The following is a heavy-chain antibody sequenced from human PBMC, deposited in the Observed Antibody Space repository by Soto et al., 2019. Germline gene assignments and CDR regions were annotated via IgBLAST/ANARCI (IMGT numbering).Heavy chain of an antibody. CDR3: AKDGKYDILTGQNGY. Sequence: EVQLLASGGGLVQPGGSLRLSWAASGFPLSSYAMSWVSQAPGKGLEWVSAISGSGGSTYYADSVKGRFTISRDNSKNTLYPQRNRVRAADTAVYYCAKDGKYDILTGQNGYWGQGTLVTVAS. J-gene: IGHJ4*02. CDR2: ISGSGGST. CDR1: GFPLSSYA. D-gene: IGHD3-9*01. V-gene: IGHV3-23*01.